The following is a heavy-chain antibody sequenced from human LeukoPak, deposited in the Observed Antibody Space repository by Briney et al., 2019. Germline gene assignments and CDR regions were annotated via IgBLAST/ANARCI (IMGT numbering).Heavy chain of an antibody. CDR3: ARDHNYAFDN. Sequence: VGSRRLSSAASGFTFSDDSMNWVRQAPGKGLEWISWIGISSGNTKYADSVKGRFTISGDNAKNSLYLQMNSLRVEDTAVYYCARDHNYAFDNWGQGTLVTVSS. CDR1: GFTFSDDS. J-gene: IGHJ4*02. CDR2: IGISSGNT. V-gene: IGHV3-48*04. D-gene: IGHD1-1*01.